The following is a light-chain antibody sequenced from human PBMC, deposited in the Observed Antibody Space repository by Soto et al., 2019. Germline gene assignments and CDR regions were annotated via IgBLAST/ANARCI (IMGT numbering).Light chain of an antibody. CDR2: EVS. CDR3: TSYTSISTYV. J-gene: IGLJ1*01. V-gene: IGLV2-14*01. Sequence: QSVLTQPASVSGSPGQSITMSCTGTSSDVGGYDYVSWYQQHPGEVPKLIIFEVSSRPSGVSNRFSGSKSGNTASLTISGLQAEDEADYYCTSYTSISTYVFGTGTKVTVL. CDR1: SSDVGGYDY.